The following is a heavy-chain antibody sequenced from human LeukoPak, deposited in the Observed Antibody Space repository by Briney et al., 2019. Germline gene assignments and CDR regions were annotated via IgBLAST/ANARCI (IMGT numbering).Heavy chain of an antibody. V-gene: IGHV3-21*01. D-gene: IGHD6-13*01. CDR3: ARDRGTEIAAAGSYGMDV. J-gene: IGHJ6*02. CDR2: ISSSSSYI. Sequence: GGSLRLSCAASGFTFSSYSMNWVRQAPGKGLEWVSSISSSSSYIYYADSVKGRFTISRDNAKNSLYLQMNSLRAEDTAVYYCARDRGTEIAAAGSYGMDVWGQGTTVTVSS. CDR1: GFTFSSYS.